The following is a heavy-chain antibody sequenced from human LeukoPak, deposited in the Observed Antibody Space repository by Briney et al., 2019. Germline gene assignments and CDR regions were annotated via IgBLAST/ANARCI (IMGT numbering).Heavy chain of an antibody. V-gene: IGHV4-30-4*08. J-gene: IGHJ3*02. CDR2: IYYSGST. CDR1: GGSISSGDYY. Sequence: PSETLSLTCTVSGGSISSGDYYWSWIRQPPGKGLEWIEYIYYSGSTYYNPSLKSRVTISVDTSKNQFSLKLSSVTAADTAVYYCARDQRVVGATADAFDIWGQGTMVTVSS. D-gene: IGHD1-26*01. CDR3: ARDQRVVGATADAFDI.